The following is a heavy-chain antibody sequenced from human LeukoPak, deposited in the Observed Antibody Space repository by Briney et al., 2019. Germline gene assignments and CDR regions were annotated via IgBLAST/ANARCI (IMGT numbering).Heavy chain of an antibody. V-gene: IGHV4-59*01. Sequence: SETLSLTCTVSGGSISIYYWSWIRQPPGKGLEWIGYIYNSGNTNYNPSFKSRVTISEDTPKNQCSLKLSSVTTADTAVYYCTRPTNLEAFDIWGQGTMVTVSS. CDR2: IYNSGNT. D-gene: IGHD2-8*01. J-gene: IGHJ3*02. CDR1: GGSISIYY. CDR3: TRPTNLEAFDI.